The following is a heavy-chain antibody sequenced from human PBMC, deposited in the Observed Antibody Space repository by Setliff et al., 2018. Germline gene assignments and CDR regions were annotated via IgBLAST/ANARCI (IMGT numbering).Heavy chain of an antibody. Sequence: GESLKISCGASGFTFSTHAMHWVRQAPGKGLEWVAMIWSDGINKFYGGPVKGRFIVSRDNSKDTVFLQMNDLRVEDTAVYYCVTDPPNSGWSFDCWGQGTPVTVSS. CDR1: GFTFSTHA. CDR3: VTDPPNSGWSFDC. J-gene: IGHJ5*01. V-gene: IGHV3-33*03. CDR2: IWSDGINK. D-gene: IGHD6-19*01.